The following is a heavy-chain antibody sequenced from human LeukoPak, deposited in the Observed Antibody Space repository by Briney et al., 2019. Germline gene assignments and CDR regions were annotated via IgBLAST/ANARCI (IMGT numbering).Heavy chain of an antibody. D-gene: IGHD6-6*01. CDR1: GGSFSGYY. CDR3: ARRGSSFDVDY. Sequence: SETLSLTCAVYGGSFSGYYWSWIRQPPGKGLEWIGEINHSGSTNYNPSLKSRVTISVDTSKNQFSLKLSSVTAADTAVYYCARRGSSFDVDYWGQGTLVTVSS. J-gene: IGHJ4*02. V-gene: IGHV4-34*01. CDR2: INHSGST.